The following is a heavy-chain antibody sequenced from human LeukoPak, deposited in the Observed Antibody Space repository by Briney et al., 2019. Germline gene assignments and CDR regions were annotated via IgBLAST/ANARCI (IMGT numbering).Heavy chain of an antibody. V-gene: IGHV3-7*01. D-gene: IGHD6-13*01. CDR3: ARIAAAVPDQ. CDR2: VKQDGSDK. CDR1: GFTFTTYW. J-gene: IGHJ5*02. Sequence: GGSLRLSCAASGFTFTTYWMGWVRQAPGKGLEWVTNVKQDGSDKYYMDSVKGRFTISRDNGNNSLYLLMSSLRAEDSGVYYCARIAAAVPDQWGPGTLVTVSS.